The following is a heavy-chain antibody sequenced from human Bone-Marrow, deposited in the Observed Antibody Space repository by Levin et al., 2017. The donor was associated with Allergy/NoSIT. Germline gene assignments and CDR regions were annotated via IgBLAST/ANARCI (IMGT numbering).Heavy chain of an antibody. V-gene: IGHV3-20*04. Sequence: PGGSLRLSCEASGFIFDDFAMNWVRQAPGKGLEWVADINWNGDGPTYVDSVKGRFIISRDNAKNSLYLQMNSLRVEDTAFYYCARSTRGEEGPFDYWGQGTLVTVSS. CDR2: INWNGDGP. CDR1: GFIFDDFA. D-gene: IGHD2-2*01. CDR3: ARSTRGEEGPFDY. J-gene: IGHJ4*02.